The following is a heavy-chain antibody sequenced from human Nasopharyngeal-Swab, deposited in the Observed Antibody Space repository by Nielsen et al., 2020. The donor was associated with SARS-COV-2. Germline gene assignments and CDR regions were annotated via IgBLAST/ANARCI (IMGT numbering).Heavy chain of an antibody. CDR3: ARGITIFYYGMDV. CDR1: GWSFSGYY. J-gene: IGHJ6*02. CDR2: IYTSGST. Sequence: SDPLSLTFAVYGWSFSGYYWSWIRQPAGKGLEWIGRIYTSGSTNYNPSLKSRVTMSVDTSKNQFSLKLSSVTAADTAVYYCARGITIFYYGMDVWGQGTTVTVSS. D-gene: IGHD3-3*01. V-gene: IGHV4-59*10.